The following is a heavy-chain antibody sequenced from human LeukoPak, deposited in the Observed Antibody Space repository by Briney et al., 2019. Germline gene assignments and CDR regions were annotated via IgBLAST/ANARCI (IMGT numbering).Heavy chain of an antibody. Sequence: PGRSLRLSCAASGFTFSYYGMHWVRQAPGKGLEWVAVIWYDGSNKYYADSVKGRFTISRDNSKNTLYLQMNSLRAEDTTVYYCARDWIAVPGTPVLGVFDIWGQGTMVTVSS. J-gene: IGHJ3*02. CDR1: GFTFSYYG. CDR3: ARDWIAVPGTPVLGVFDI. D-gene: IGHD6-19*01. CDR2: IWYDGSNK. V-gene: IGHV3-33*01.